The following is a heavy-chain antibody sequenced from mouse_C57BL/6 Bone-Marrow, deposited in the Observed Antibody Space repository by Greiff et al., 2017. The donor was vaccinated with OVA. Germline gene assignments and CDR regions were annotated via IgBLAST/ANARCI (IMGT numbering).Heavy chain of an antibody. Sequence: VQLKESGGGLVQPGGSLKLSCAASGFTFSDFYMHWIRQTPEQRLEWVAYISNGGGSTYYPDTVKGRFTISRDNAKNTLYLRRRRLKSDDTAMCYCAGLDARDYWGPGTSVTVSS. CDR2: ISNGGGST. CDR1: GFTFSDFY. J-gene: IGHJ4*01. CDR3: AGLDARDY. V-gene: IGHV5-12*01.